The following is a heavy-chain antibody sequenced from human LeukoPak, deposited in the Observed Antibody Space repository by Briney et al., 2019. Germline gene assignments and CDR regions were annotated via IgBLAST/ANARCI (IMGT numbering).Heavy chain of an antibody. V-gene: IGHV3-21*01. D-gene: IGHD5-18*01. CDR3: AREWAHGYSYGSAFDI. CDR2: ISSSSSYI. CDR1: GFTFSSYS. J-gene: IGHJ3*02. Sequence: GGSLRLSCAASGFTFSSYSMNWVRQAPGKGLEWVSSISSSSSYIYYADSVKGRFTISRDNAKNSLYLQMNSLRAEDTAVYYCAREWAHGYSYGSAFDIWGQGTMVTVSS.